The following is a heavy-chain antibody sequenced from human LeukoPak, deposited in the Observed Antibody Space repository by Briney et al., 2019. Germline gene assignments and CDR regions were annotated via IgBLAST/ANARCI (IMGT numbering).Heavy chain of an antibody. J-gene: IGHJ6*02. D-gene: IGHD2-2*01. CDR1: GFTFSSYG. CDR2: ISYDGSNK. Sequence: GRSLRLSCAAPGFTFSSYGMHWVRQAPGKGLEWVAVISYDGSNKYYADSVKGRFTISRDNSKNTLYLQMNSLRAEDTAVYYCAKDLRVVVPNYYYGMDVWGQGTTVTVSS. V-gene: IGHV3-30*18. CDR3: AKDLRVVVPNYYYGMDV.